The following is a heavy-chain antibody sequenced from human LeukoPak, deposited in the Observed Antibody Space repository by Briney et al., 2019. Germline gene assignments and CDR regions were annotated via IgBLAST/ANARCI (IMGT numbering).Heavy chain of an antibody. D-gene: IGHD1-20*01. CDR2: IYYSGST. CDR1: GGSISSYY. CDR3: ARDDGITGTTFDY. Sequence: SETLSLTCTVSGGSISSYYWSWIRQPPGKGLEWIGYIYYSGSTNYNPSLKSRVTISVDTSKNQFSLKLSSVTAADTAVYYCARDDGITGTTFDYWGQGTLVTVSS. V-gene: IGHV4-59*01. J-gene: IGHJ4*02.